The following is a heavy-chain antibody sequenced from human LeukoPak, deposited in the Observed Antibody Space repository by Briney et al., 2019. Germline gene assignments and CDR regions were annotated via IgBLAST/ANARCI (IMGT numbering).Heavy chain of an antibody. Sequence: PGGSLRLSCAASGFTFSSYGMHWVRQAPGKGLEWVAVISYDGSNKYYADSVKGRFTISRDNAKNSLYLQMNSLRAEDTALYYCAKGSLGYCSSTSCWVFDYWGQGTLVTVSS. J-gene: IGHJ4*02. V-gene: IGHV3-30*18. D-gene: IGHD2-2*01. CDR2: ISYDGSNK. CDR1: GFTFSSYG. CDR3: AKGSLGYCSSTSCWVFDY.